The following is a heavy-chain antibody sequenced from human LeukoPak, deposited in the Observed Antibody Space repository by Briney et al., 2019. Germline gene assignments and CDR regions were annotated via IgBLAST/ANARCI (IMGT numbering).Heavy chain of an antibody. CDR2: ITSSSTYI. J-gene: IGHJ4*02. CDR1: GFTFSSYS. V-gene: IGHV3-21*01. Sequence: GGSLRLSCAASGFTFSSYSMNWVRQAPGKGLEWVSSITSSSTYIFYADSLKGRFTISRDNAKNSLYLQMNSLRAEDTAVYYCARGLDFDYWGQGTLVTVSS. CDR3: ARGLDFDY.